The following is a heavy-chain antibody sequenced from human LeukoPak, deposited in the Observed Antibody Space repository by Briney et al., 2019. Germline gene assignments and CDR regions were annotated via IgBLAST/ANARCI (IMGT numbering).Heavy chain of an antibody. CDR1: GGSISSSSYY. V-gene: IGHV4-39*07. Sequence: PSETLSLTCTVSGGSISSSSYYWGWIRQPPGKGLEWIGSIYYSGSTYYNPSLKSRVTISVDTSKNQFSLKLSSVTAADTAVYYCARDPQWGSGWPFDYWGQGTLVTVSS. D-gene: IGHD6-19*01. CDR2: IYYSGST. J-gene: IGHJ4*02. CDR3: ARDPQWGSGWPFDY.